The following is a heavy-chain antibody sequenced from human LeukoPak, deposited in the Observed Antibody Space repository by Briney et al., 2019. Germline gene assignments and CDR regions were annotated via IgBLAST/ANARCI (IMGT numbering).Heavy chain of an antibody. V-gene: IGHV3-33*06. J-gene: IGHJ5*02. CDR3: TKDRLTTVTTSTWFDP. CDR1: GFTFSSYG. D-gene: IGHD4-11*01. CDR2: ILYDGSNK. Sequence: PGRSLRLSCAASGFTFSSYGMHWVRQAPGKGLEWVAVILYDGSNKYYADSVKGRFTISRDNSKNTLYLQMNSPRAEDTAVYYCTKDRLTTVTTSTWFDPWGQGTLVTVSS.